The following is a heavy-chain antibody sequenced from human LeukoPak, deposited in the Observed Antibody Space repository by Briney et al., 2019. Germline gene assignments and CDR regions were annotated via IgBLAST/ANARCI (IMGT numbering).Heavy chain of an antibody. J-gene: IGHJ4*02. V-gene: IGHV3-30-3*01. CDR3: ARDRCSSTSCYSYDY. D-gene: IGHD2-2*01. Sequence: PGRSLRLSCAASGFSFSSYDMHWVRQSPGKGLEWVTLISYDGSNKYYADSVKGRFTISRDNSQNTLYLQMNSLRAEDTAVYYCARDRCSSTSCYSYDYWGQGTLVTVSS. CDR2: ISYDGSNK. CDR1: GFSFSSYD.